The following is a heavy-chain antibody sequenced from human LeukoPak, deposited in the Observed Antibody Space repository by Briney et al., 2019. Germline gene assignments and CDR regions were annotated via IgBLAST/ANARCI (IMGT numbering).Heavy chain of an antibody. D-gene: IGHD3-10*01. CDR3: ARDFCSFGKLTPAFQH. J-gene: IGHJ1*01. Sequence: ASVKVSCKASGYTFTSYGISWVRQAPGQGLEWMGWISAYNGNTNYAQKLQGRVTMTTDTSSSTAYMEQRSLRSDDAAVYYCARDFCSFGKLTPAFQHWGQGTLVTVSS. V-gene: IGHV1-18*01. CDR2: ISAYNGNT. CDR1: GYTFTSYG.